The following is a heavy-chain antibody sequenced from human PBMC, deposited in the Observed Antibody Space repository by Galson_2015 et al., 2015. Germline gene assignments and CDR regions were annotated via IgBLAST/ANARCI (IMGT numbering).Heavy chain of an antibody. CDR2: IKQDGSEK. J-gene: IGHJ3*02. D-gene: IGHD3-10*01. CDR3: ARVCITMVRGANDAFDI. V-gene: IGHV3-7*01. Sequence: SLRLSCAASGFTFSSYWMSWVRQAPGKGLEWVANIKQDGSEKYYVDSVKGRFTISRDNAKNSLYLQMNSLRAEDTAVYYCARVCITMVRGANDAFDIWGQGTMVTVSS. CDR1: GFTFSSYW.